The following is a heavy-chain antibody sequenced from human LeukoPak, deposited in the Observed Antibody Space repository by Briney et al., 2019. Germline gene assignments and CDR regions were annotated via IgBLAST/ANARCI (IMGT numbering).Heavy chain of an antibody. V-gene: IGHV3-53*01. CDR2: IYSGGGT. CDR1: GFTVSSNY. CDR3: ARDRLARPGAAVAGNTLFDY. Sequence: GGSLRLSCAASGFTVSSNYMSWVRQAPGKGLEWVSVIYSGGGTYYADSVKGRFTISRDNSKNTLYLQMNSLRAEDTAVYYCARDRLARPGAAVAGNTLFDYWGQGTLVPVSS. D-gene: IGHD6-19*01. J-gene: IGHJ4*02.